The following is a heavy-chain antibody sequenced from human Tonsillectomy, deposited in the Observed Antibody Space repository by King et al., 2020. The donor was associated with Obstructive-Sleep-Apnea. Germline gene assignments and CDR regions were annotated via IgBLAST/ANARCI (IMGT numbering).Heavy chain of an antibody. V-gene: IGHV4-38-2*02. D-gene: IGHD6-19*01. CDR3: ARAIEVAGASWYFDL. CDR2: IYHSGST. CDR1: GYSISSGYY. J-gene: IGHJ2*01. Sequence: QLQESGPGLVKPSETLSLTCTVSGYSISSGYYWGWIRQPPGKGLEWIGSIYHSGSTYYNPSLKSRVTISVDTSKNQFSLKLSSVTAADTAVYYCARAIEVAGASWYFDLWGRGTLVTVSS.